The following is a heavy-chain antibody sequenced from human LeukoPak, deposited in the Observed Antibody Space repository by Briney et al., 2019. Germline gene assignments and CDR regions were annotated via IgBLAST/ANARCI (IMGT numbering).Heavy chain of an antibody. D-gene: IGHD3-10*01. V-gene: IGHV5-51*01. CDR2: IYPGDSDT. Sequence: GESLKISCKASGYSFTTHWIAWVRQMPGKGLEWMGIIYPGDSDTRYSPSFQGQATISADKSISTAYLQWSSLKASETAMYFCARLWSGSLDYWGQGTLVTVSS. J-gene: IGHJ4*02. CDR1: GYSFTTHW. CDR3: ARLWSGSLDY.